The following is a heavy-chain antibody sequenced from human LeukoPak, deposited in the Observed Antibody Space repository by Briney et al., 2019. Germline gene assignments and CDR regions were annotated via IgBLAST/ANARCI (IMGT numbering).Heavy chain of an antibody. CDR3: ARGGVYIGSFFDY. Sequence: GGSLRLSCAASGFTFTSYAMSWVRPAPGKGLEWGSAITGSGGSTYYADSVKGRFTISRDNSKNTLYLQINSLTVDDAALYYCARGGVYIGSFFDYWGQGTLVTVSS. CDR1: GFTFTSYA. J-gene: IGHJ4*02. V-gene: IGHV3-23*01. CDR2: ITGSGGST. D-gene: IGHD1-26*01.